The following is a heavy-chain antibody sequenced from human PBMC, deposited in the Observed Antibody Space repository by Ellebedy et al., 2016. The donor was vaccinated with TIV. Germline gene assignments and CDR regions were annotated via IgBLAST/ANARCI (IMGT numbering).Heavy chain of an antibody. J-gene: IGHJ4*02. D-gene: IGHD1-14*01. CDR3: AKDPITPASFVDFDY. CDR1: GFTFNTHA. V-gene: IGHV3-23*01. Sequence: PGGSLRLSCVASGFTFNTHAMNWVRQAPGKGLEWVSTISGSADSIYYADSVKGRFTISRDSSGNTLYLQMNSLRAEDTAIYYCAKDPITPASFVDFDYWGQGTLVTVSS. CDR2: ISGSADSI.